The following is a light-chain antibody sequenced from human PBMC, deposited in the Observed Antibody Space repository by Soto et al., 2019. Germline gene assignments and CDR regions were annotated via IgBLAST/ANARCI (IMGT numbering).Light chain of an antibody. CDR1: QSISSW. CDR3: QQYNSSPPMYT. V-gene: IGKV1-5*03. Sequence: DIQMTQSPSTLSASVGDRVTITCRASQSISSWLAWYQQKPGKAPKLLIYKASSSESGVPSRFSGSGSETEFPLTISSLQPDDFATYYCQQYNSSPPMYTFGQGTKLEIK. CDR2: KAS. J-gene: IGKJ2*01.